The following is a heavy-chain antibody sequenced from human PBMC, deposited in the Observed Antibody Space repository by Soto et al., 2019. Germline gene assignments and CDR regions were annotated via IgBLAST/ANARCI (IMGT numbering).Heavy chain of an antibody. D-gene: IGHD3-3*01. V-gene: IGHV4-34*01. CDR1: GGSLYNYY. J-gene: IGHJ6*03. CDR2: VNYSGNT. CDR3: ARCNRVLRFLEWLPLCYMDV. Sequence: PSATLSLTCSVSGGSLYNYYWTWIRQSPGGGLDWIGEVNYSGNTNYNPSLKSRVTISVDASKNQFSLKLSSVTAADTAVYYCARCNRVLRFLEWLPLCYMDVWGKGTTVTVSS.